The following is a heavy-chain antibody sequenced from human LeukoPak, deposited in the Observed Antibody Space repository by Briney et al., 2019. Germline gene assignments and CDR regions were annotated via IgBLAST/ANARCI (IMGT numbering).Heavy chain of an antibody. CDR3: AKVLGSGSYYNAFDI. J-gene: IGHJ3*02. Sequence: GGSLRLSCAASGLTFSSYGMHWVRQAPGKGLEWVAVISYDGSNKYYADSVKGRFTISRDNSKNTLYLQMNSLRAEDTAVYYCAKVLGSGSYYNAFDIWGQGTMVTVSS. D-gene: IGHD3-10*01. V-gene: IGHV3-30*18. CDR1: GLTFSSYG. CDR2: ISYDGSNK.